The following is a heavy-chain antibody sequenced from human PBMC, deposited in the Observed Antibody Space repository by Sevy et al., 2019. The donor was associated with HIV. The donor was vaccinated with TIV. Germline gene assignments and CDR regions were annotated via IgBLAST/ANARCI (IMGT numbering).Heavy chain of an antibody. D-gene: IGHD6-19*01. Sequence: SETLSLTCAVYGGSFSDYYWSWIRQSPGKGLEWIGEINHSGSTNYNPSLKSRVTISVDTSKGQFSLKLGSVTAADTAVFYCVRGGSSGWQYYFDYWGQGTLVTVSS. CDR2: INHSGST. CDR3: VRGGSSGWQYYFDY. J-gene: IGHJ4*02. V-gene: IGHV4-34*01. CDR1: GGSFSDYY.